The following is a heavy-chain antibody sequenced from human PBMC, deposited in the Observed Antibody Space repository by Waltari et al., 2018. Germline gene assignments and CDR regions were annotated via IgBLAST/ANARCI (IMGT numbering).Heavy chain of an antibody. V-gene: IGHV4-38-2*01. CDR3: ARQGGALSPPVGIDY. J-gene: IGHJ4*02. Sequence: QVQLQESGPGLVKPSETLSLTCAVSGYSISSGYYWGWIRQPPGKGLEWIGSIYHSGSTYYNPSLKSRVTISVDTSKNQFSLKLSSVTAADTAVYYCARQGGALSPPVGIDYWGQGTQVTVSS. D-gene: IGHD3-16*02. CDR1: GYSISSGYY. CDR2: IYHSGST.